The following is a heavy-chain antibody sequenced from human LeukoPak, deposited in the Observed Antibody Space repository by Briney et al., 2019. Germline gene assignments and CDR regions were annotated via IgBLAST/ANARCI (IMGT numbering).Heavy chain of an antibody. CDR1: GFTFSSYG. D-gene: IGHD3-3*01. V-gene: IGHV3-21*01. CDR2: ISSSSTYK. CDR3: ARDFLSDENQLRLAAPCDY. Sequence: SGGSLRLSCGASGFTFSSYGMHWVRQAPGKGLEWVSSISSSSTYKYYADSVTGRFTISRDNAKNSLYLQMEGLRAGDTAVYYCARDFLSDENQLRLAAPCDYWGQGTLVTVSS. J-gene: IGHJ4*02.